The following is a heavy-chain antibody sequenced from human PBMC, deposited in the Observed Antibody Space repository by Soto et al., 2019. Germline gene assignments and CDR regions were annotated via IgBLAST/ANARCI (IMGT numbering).Heavy chain of an antibody. CDR2: ISSSSSYI. CDR3: ARSVVQSKVVVVITNYYYYGMDV. Sequence: GGSLRLSCAASGFTFSSYSMNWVRQAPGKGLEWVSSISSSSSYIYYADSVKGRFTISRDNAKNSLYLQMNSLRAEDTAVYYCARSVVQSKVVVVITNYYYYGMDVWGQGTTVTVSS. D-gene: IGHD3-22*01. V-gene: IGHV3-21*04. J-gene: IGHJ6*02. CDR1: GFTFSSYS.